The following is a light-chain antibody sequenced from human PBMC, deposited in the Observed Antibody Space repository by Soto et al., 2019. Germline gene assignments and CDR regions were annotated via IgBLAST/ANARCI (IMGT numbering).Light chain of an antibody. CDR1: QSLVYSANNKNY. V-gene: IGKV4-1*01. Sequence: DIVMTQSPDSLAVSLGERATINCKSSQSLVYSANNKNYLAWYQQKPGQPPKLLIYWASVRESGVPDRFSGSGSGTDFTLTISSLQAEDVAVYYCQQYVATVWTVGQGTKVEVK. CDR2: WAS. J-gene: IGKJ1*01. CDR3: QQYVATVWT.